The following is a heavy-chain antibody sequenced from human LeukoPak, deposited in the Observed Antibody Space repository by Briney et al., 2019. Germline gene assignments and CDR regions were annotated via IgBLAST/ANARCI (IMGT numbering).Heavy chain of an antibody. J-gene: IGHJ4*02. CDR1: GYSISSGYY. V-gene: IGHV4-38-2*02. Sequence: SETLSLTCTVSGYSISSGYYWAWIRQPPGKGLEWIGDIYHTGSTYYNPSLKSRVTISVDTSKNQFSLKLSSVTAANTVVYYCARRIRDYVWGSYRFLPIYFDYWGQGTLVIVSS. CDR2: IYHTGST. CDR3: ARRIRDYVWGSYRFLPIYFDY. D-gene: IGHD3-16*02.